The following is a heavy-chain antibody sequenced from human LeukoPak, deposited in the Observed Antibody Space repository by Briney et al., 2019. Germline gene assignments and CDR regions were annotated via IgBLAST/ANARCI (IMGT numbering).Heavy chain of an antibody. CDR3: ARRDSWDVVTPAVNFDY. J-gene: IGHJ4*02. Sequence: GESLKISCQGSGYSFTGYWIGWVRRMPGKGLEWMGIIYPGDSDTRYSPSFQGQVTISADKSINTTYLQWSSLKASDTAMYYCARRDSWDVVTPAVNFDYWGQGTLVTVSS. CDR2: IYPGDSDT. V-gene: IGHV5-51*01. CDR1: GYSFTGYW. D-gene: IGHD2-2*01.